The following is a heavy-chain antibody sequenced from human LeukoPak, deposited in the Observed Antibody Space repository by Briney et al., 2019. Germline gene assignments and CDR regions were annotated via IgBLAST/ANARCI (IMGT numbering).Heavy chain of an antibody. V-gene: IGHV3-30*18. J-gene: IGHJ4*02. CDR2: ISYDGSSK. CDR1: GFTFSSYG. Sequence: GGSLRLSCAASGFTFSSYGMHWVRQAPGKGLEWVAVISYDGSSKYYADSVKGRFTISRDNSKNTLYLQMNSLRAEDTAVYYCAKDLEALVIMRAYYFDYWGQGTLVTVSS. CDR3: AKDLEALVIMRAYYFDY. D-gene: IGHD3-9*01.